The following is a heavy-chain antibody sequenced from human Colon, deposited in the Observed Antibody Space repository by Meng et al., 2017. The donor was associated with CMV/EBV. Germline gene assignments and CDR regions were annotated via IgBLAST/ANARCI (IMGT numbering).Heavy chain of an antibody. J-gene: IGHJ6*02. Sequence: GSLRLSCTVSGGSVTNSGFYYWSWVRQPPGKRLEWIGYIYYSGTTTYNPSLKNRVAISLDRSRNQFSLKLNSVTAADTAVYYCGRHGPLVPAAMSYYYSIDVWGPGTTVTVSS. CDR3: GRHGPLVPAAMSYYYSIDV. V-gene: IGHV4-61*01. CDR2: IYYSGTT. CDR1: GGSVTNSGFYY. D-gene: IGHD2-2*01.